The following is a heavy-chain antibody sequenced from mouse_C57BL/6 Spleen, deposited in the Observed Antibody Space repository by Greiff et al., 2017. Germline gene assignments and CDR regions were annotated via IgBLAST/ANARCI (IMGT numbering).Heavy chain of an antibody. V-gene: IGHV8-8*01. Sequence: QVQLKEFGPGLLQPSQTLSLTCSFSGFSLSTFGMGVGWIRQPSGKGLEWLAHIWWDAAKYYTTALKRRPTISKDTSKNPVFHKITNVDTAVTATYCCTRYYDDSSLDYWGQGTTLTVSS. CDR2: IWWDAAK. D-gene: IGHD1-1*01. CDR1: GFSLSTFGMG. J-gene: IGHJ2*01. CDR3: TRYYDDSSLDY.